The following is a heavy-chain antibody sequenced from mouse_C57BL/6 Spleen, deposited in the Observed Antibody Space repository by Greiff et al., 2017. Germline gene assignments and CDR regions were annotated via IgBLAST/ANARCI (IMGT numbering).Heavy chain of an antibody. V-gene: IGHV1-26*01. Sequence: EVQLQQSGPELVKPGASVKISCKASGYTFTDYYMNWVKQSHGKSLEWIGDINPNNGGTSYNQKFKGKATLTVDKSSSTAYMELRSLTSEDSAGYYCASHFFCDYWGQGTTLTVSS. J-gene: IGHJ2*01. CDR2: INPNNGGT. CDR1: GYTFTDYY. CDR3: ASHFFCDY.